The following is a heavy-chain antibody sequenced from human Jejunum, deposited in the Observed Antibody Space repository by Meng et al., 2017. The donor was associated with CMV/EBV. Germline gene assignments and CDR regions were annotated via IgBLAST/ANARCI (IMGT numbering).Heavy chain of an antibody. CDR1: GYSLNTYD. V-gene: IGHV1-18*01. CDR2: ISAYSGNT. D-gene: IGHD5-12*01. CDR3: ARGGYNSSPDY. Sequence: SCKASGYSLNTYDITWGRQAPGQGLEWVAWISAYSGNTESAQKFQDRVTLTIETSTSTAYLELTNLRSDDTAVYYCARGGYNSSPDYWGQGTLVTVSS. J-gene: IGHJ4*02.